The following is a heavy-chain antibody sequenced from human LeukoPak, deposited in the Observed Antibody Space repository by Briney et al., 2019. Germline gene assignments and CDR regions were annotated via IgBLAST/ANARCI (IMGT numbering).Heavy chain of an antibody. V-gene: IGHV3-23*01. J-gene: IGHJ4*02. CDR1: GFSFSSFA. D-gene: IGHD6-13*01. CDR3: ARGGARQQLVENYFDY. Sequence: GGSLRLSCAASGFSFSSFAMSWVRHAPGKGLEWVSTISGSGGGTYYADSVKGRFTISRDNSKNTLSLQMNSLRAEDTAVYYCARGGARQQLVENYFDYWGQGTLVTVSS. CDR2: ISGSGGGT.